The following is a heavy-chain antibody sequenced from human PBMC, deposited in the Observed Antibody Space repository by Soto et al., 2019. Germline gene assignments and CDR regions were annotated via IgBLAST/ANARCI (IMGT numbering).Heavy chain of an antibody. D-gene: IGHD3-22*01. Sequence: ASVKVSCKFSGYTFTSYGISWVLQAPGQGLEWVGWISAHNGDTRYAQNLQGRITMTTDTFTNTAYMELTSLTSDDTAVYYCARDWTRYYYCSGLMWFYWGKGTMVTVSS. V-gene: IGHV1-18*01. CDR1: GYTFTSYG. J-gene: IGHJ4*02. CDR3: ARDWTRYYYCSGLMWFY. CDR2: ISAHNGDT.